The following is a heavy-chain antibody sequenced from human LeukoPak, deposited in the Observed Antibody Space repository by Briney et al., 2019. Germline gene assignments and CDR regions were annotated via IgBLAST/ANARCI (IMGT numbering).Heavy chain of an antibody. D-gene: IGHD6-19*01. CDR3: ARVGGSGWYYFDY. V-gene: IGHV3-48*03. CDR2: ISSSGNTI. CDR1: GFTFSSHE. Sequence: GGSLRLSCTASGFTFSSHEMNWVRQAPGKGLEWVLYISSSGNTIYYADSVKGRFTISRDNAKNSLYLQMNSLRAEDTAVYYCARVGGSGWYYFDYWGQGTLVTVSS. J-gene: IGHJ4*02.